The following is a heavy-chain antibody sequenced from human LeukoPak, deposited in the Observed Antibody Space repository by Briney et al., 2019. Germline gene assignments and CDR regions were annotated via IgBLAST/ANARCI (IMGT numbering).Heavy chain of an antibody. CDR1: GFTFSTYS. Sequence: GRSLRLSCAASGFTFSTYSMNWVRQAPGKGLEWVSSISTSSTYIYYADSVKGRFTISRDNAKNSLYLQMNSLRAEDTAVYYCARHEPVITLSSYYYGMDVWGPGTTVTVSS. CDR2: ISTSSTYI. J-gene: IGHJ6*02. CDR3: ARHEPVITLSSYYYGMDV. V-gene: IGHV3-21*01. D-gene: IGHD1-14*01.